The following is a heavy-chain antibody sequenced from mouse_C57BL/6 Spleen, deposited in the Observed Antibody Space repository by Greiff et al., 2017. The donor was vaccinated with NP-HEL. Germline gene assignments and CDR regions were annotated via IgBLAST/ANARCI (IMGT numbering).Heavy chain of an antibody. Sequence: EVKLMESGGGLVKPGGSLKLSCAASGFTFSDYGMHWVRQAPEKGLEWVAYLSSGSSTIYYADTVKGRFTISRDNAKTTLFLQMTSLRSEDTAMYYCATRYDYDVDYWGQGTTLPVSS. D-gene: IGHD2-4*01. CDR3: ATRYDYDVDY. J-gene: IGHJ2*01. CDR1: GFTFSDYG. CDR2: LSSGSSTI. V-gene: IGHV5-17*01.